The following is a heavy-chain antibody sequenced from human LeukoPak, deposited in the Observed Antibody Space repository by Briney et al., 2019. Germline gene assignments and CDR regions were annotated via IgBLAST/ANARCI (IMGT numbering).Heavy chain of an antibody. V-gene: IGHV4-34*01. J-gene: IGHJ4*02. CDR2: INHSGST. CDR1: GGSFSGYY. Sequence: SETLSLTCAVYGGSFSGYYWSWIRQPPGKGLEWIGEINHSGSTNYNPSLKSRVTISVDTSKNQFSLKLSSVTAADTAVYYCGRHGRIQVRIDYWGQGTLVTVSS. CDR3: GRHGRIQVRIDY. D-gene: IGHD5-18*01.